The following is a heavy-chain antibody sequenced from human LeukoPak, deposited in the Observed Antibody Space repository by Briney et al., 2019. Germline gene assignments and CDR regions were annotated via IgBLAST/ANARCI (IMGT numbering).Heavy chain of an antibody. CDR1: GGSIRSYY. CDR2: IYYTGST. D-gene: IGHD3-16*01. CDR3: ARDRYYDNTNYYDY. Sequence: SETLSLTPTVSGGSIRSYYWSWIRQPPGRGLEWIGYIYYTGSTNYNPSLKSRVTISVDTPKNQFSLKLSSVTAAGTAVYYCARDRYYDNTNYYDYWGQGTLVTVSS. J-gene: IGHJ4*02. V-gene: IGHV4-59*01.